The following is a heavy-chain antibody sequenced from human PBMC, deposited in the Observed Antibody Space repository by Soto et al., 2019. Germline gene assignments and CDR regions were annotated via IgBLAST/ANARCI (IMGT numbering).Heavy chain of an antibody. Sequence: EVQLVESGGGLVKPGGSLRLSCGASGFTFSSYNMNWVRQAPGKGLEWVSSISSSSSYIYYADSVKGRFTISRDNAKNSLYLQMNSLRAEDTAVYYCARGVVLWFGELSYGMDVWGQGTTVTVSS. J-gene: IGHJ6*02. CDR2: ISSSSSYI. D-gene: IGHD3-10*01. CDR1: GFTFSSYN. CDR3: ARGVVLWFGELSYGMDV. V-gene: IGHV3-21*01.